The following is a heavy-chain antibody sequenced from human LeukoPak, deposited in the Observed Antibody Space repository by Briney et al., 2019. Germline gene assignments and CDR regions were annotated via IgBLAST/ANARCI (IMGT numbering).Heavy chain of an antibody. D-gene: IGHD1-26*01. Sequence: SETLSLTCTVSGGSISSYYWSWIRQPPGKGLEWIGYVYYIGNTNYNPSLKSRVTISVDTSKNQFSLKMSSVTVADTAVYYCARTGELVGFFDLWGRGTLVTVSS. CDR3: ARTGELVGFFDL. CDR2: VYYIGNT. J-gene: IGHJ2*01. V-gene: IGHV4-59*08. CDR1: GGSISSYY.